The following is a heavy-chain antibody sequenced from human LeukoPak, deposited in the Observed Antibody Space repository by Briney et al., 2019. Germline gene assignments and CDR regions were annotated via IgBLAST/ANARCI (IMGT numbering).Heavy chain of an antibody. Sequence: GGSLRLSCAASGFTFSSYAMSWVRQAPGKGLEWVSAISGSGGSTYYADSVKGRFTISRDNAKNSLYLQMNSLRAEDTAVYYCAKEGGSNYYYYMDVWGKGTTVTVSS. J-gene: IGHJ6*03. CDR2: ISGSGGST. CDR3: AKEGGSNYYYYMDV. CDR1: GFTFSSYA. V-gene: IGHV3-23*01. D-gene: IGHD1-26*01.